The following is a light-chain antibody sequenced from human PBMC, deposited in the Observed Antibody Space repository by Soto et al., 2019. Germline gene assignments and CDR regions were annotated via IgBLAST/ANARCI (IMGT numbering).Light chain of an antibody. V-gene: IGKV1-17*01. Sequence: DIQMTQSPSSLSASIGDRVTITCRSSQVITNDLGWYQQKPGKAPKRLIYAASTLQSGVPSRFSGSGSGTEFTLTISSLQPEDFATYYCLQNNTYPWTFGQGTKVEIK. CDR3: LQNNTYPWT. CDR2: AAS. J-gene: IGKJ1*01. CDR1: QVITND.